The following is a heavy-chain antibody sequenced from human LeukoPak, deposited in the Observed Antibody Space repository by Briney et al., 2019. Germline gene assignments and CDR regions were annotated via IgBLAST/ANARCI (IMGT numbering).Heavy chain of an antibody. Sequence: ASVKVSCKASGYTFTGYYMHWVRQAPGQGLQWMGWINPNSGGTNYAQKFQGRVTMTRDTSISTAYMELRSLRSDDTAVYYCARWSLVAGTDYWGQGTLVTVSS. V-gene: IGHV1-2*02. CDR1: GYTFTGYY. CDR2: INPNSGGT. J-gene: IGHJ4*02. D-gene: IGHD6-19*01. CDR3: ARWSLVAGTDY.